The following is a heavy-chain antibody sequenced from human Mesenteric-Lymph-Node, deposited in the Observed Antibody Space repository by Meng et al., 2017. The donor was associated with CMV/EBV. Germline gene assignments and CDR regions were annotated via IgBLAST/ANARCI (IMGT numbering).Heavy chain of an antibody. CDR1: GFTFSSYG. D-gene: IGHD1-26*01. J-gene: IGHJ3*02. Sequence: GGSLRLSCVASGFTFSSYGMHWVRQAPGKGLQWVAFIRYDGSDTYYADSVKGRFTISRDNSKNTLYLQMNSLRAEDTAVYYCAKDFIVGATRGNDAFDIWGHGTMVT. CDR3: AKDFIVGATRGNDAFDI. CDR2: IRYDGSDT. V-gene: IGHV3-30*02.